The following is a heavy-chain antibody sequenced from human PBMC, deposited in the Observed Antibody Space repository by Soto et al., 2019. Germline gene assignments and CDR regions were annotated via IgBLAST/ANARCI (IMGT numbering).Heavy chain of an antibody. D-gene: IGHD3-9*01. CDR3: AIQDTYYDILTGYSPINY. CDR1: GYTFTSYA. CDR2: ISAYNGNT. Sequence: ASVKVSCKASGYTFTSYAISWVRQAPGQGLEWMGWISAYNGNTNYAQKIQGRVTMTTDTSTSTAYMELRSLRSDDTALYYCAIQDTYYDILTGYSPINYWGQGTLVTVSS. J-gene: IGHJ4*02. V-gene: IGHV1-18*01.